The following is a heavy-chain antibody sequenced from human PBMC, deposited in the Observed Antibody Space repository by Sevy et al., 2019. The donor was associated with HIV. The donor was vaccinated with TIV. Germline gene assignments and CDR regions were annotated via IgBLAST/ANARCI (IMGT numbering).Heavy chain of an antibody. CDR2: ISGSGGST. CDR1: GFTFSSYA. Sequence: LTCAASGFTFSSYALNWVRQAPGKGLEWVSTISGSGGSTYYAASVKGRFTISRDNSKNTLYLQMDSLRAEDTAVYYCAKDRYHTSGYYPEGAFDIWGQGTMVTVSS. V-gene: IGHV3-23*01. J-gene: IGHJ3*02. D-gene: IGHD3-22*01. CDR3: AKDRYHTSGYYPEGAFDI.